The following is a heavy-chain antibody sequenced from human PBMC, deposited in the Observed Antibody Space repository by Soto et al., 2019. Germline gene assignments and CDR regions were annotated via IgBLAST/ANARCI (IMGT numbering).Heavy chain of an antibody. CDR3: ARGCGGYDIWSGYRYGMDV. D-gene: IGHD3-3*01. CDR2: IYHSGST. V-gene: IGHV4-4*02. Sequence: SETLSLTCAVSGGSISSSNWWSWVRQPPGEWQERIREIYHSGSTNYNTVIKGRVIISVDKSKHQFSLKLSSVTAEDTADYYCARGCGGYDIWSGYRYGMDVWGQGTTVTVSS. J-gene: IGHJ6*02. CDR1: GGSISSSNW.